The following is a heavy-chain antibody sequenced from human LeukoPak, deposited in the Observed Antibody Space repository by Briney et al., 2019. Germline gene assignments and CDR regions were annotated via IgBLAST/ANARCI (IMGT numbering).Heavy chain of an antibody. J-gene: IGHJ6*03. CDR2: IYPGDSDT. CDR3: ARSYCSSTSCYNTGYYYYMDV. Sequence: GESLKISCKGSGYSFTSYWIGGVRQIPGKGLEWMGIIYPGDSDTRYSPYFQGQVTISADKSISTDYLQWSSLKASDTAMYYCARSYCSSTSCYNTGYYYYMDVWGKGTTVTVSS. D-gene: IGHD2-2*02. CDR1: GYSFTSYW. V-gene: IGHV5-51*01.